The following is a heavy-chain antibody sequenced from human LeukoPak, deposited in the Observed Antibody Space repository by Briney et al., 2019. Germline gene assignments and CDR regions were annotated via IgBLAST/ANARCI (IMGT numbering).Heavy chain of an antibody. V-gene: IGHV4-39*01. CDR3: ARLRDGRWLLEY. CDR1: GGSISSSGYY. CDR2: INYSGTT. D-gene: IGHD5-24*01. J-gene: IGHJ4*02. Sequence: PSDTLSRTCTASGGSISSSGYYWGWIRQPPGKGLEWIASINYSGTTYYNPSLKSRVTIPEDRSKNQFSLKLSSVTAADTAVYYCARLRDGRWLLEYWGQGTLVTVSS.